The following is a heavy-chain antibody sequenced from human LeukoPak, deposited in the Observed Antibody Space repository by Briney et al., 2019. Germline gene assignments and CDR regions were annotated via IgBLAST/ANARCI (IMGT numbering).Heavy chain of an antibody. CDR1: GFTFSSFG. J-gene: IGHJ4*02. V-gene: IGHV3-21*01. Sequence: PGGSLRLSCAASGFTFSSFGMDWVRQAPGKGLEWVSSITSSSSYIYYADSLKGRFTISRDNAKNSLYLQMNSLRAEDTAVYYCARSYYDFWSSDYWGQGTLVTVSS. D-gene: IGHD3-3*01. CDR3: ARSYYDFWSSDY. CDR2: ITSSSSYI.